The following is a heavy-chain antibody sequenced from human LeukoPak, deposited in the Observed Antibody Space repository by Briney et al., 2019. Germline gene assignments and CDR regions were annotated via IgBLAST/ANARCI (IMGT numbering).Heavy chain of an antibody. CDR3: AKGLERESRLDS. V-gene: IGHV3-23*01. D-gene: IGHD1-1*01. Sequence: PGGSLRLSCAASGFTFSSYAMSWVRQAPGKGLEWVSGISGSGGRGSGGSTYYADSVRGRFTISTDNSKNTLYLQMNSLRAEDTALYYCAKGLERESRLDSWGQGTLVTVSS. CDR1: GFTFSSYA. CDR2: ISGSGGRGSGGST. J-gene: IGHJ4*02.